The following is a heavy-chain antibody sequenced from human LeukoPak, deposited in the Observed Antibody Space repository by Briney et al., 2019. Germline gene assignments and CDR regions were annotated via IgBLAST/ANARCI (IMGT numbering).Heavy chain of an antibody. CDR2: VSGSGGSR. J-gene: IGHJ6*02. CDR1: GFTFSSYA. CDR3: AKSDRYCSSTSCYPLYYYYGMDV. Sequence: GGSLRLSCAASGFTFSSYAMSWVRQAPGKGLEWVSAVSGSGGSRFYADSVKGRFTISRDNSKNTLYLQMNSLRAEDTAVYYCAKSDRYCSSTSCYPLYYYYGMDVWGQGTTVTVSS. D-gene: IGHD2-2*01. V-gene: IGHV3-23*01.